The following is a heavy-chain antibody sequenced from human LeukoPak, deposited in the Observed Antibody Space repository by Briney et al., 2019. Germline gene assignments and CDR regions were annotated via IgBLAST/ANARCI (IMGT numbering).Heavy chain of an antibody. V-gene: IGHV3-66*01. Sequence: GGSLRLSCAASGFTVSSNYMSWVRQAPGKGLEWVSVVYGGDTTYYADSVKGRFTISRDNSKNTLFLQINSLRAEDTAVYYCAKEAQGCSITSCYFDSWGQGNLVTVSS. CDR3: AKEAQGCSITSCYFDS. CDR2: VYGGDTT. D-gene: IGHD2-2*01. CDR1: GFTVSSNY. J-gene: IGHJ4*02.